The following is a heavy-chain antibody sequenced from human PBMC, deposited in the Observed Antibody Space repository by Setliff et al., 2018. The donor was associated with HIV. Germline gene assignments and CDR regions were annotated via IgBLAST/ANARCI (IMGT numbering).Heavy chain of an antibody. Sequence: SETLSLTCTVSGGSMRGGDYYWTWLRQPPGKGLEWIGYKYYSGSTFYNSSLWSRLTISLDTSKNQFSLQLNAVTAADTAVYYCARGVWPRTFDIWGQGTMVTVSS. V-gene: IGHV4-30-4*01. D-gene: IGHD2-21*01. CDR1: GGSMRGGDYY. CDR3: ARGVWPRTFDI. J-gene: IGHJ3*02. CDR2: KYYSGST.